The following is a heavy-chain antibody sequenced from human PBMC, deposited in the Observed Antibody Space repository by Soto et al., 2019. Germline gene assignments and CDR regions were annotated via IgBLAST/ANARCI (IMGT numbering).Heavy chain of an antibody. CDR3: AREIVVVVAATDGGQGMDV. J-gene: IGHJ6*02. CDR1: GYTFTSYG. D-gene: IGHD2-15*01. Sequence: GASVKVSCKASGYTFTSYGISWVRQAPGQGLEWMGWISAYNGNTNYAQKLQGRVTMTTDTSTSTAYMELRSLRSDDTAVYYCAREIVVVVAATDGGQGMDVWGQGTTVTVS. CDR2: ISAYNGNT. V-gene: IGHV1-18*01.